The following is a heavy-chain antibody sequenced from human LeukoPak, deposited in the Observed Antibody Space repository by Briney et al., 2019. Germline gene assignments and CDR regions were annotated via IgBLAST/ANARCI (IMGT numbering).Heavy chain of an antibody. V-gene: IGHV3-74*01. CDR2: INSDGSST. CDR3: ARVASGFSYGDYYMDV. Sequence: PGGSLRLSCAASGFTFSSYWMHWVRQAPGKGLVWVSRINSDGSSTSYADSVKGRFTISRDNAKNTLYLQMNSLRAEDTAVYYCARVASGFSYGDYYMDVWGKGTTVTVSS. D-gene: IGHD5-18*01. J-gene: IGHJ6*03. CDR1: GFTFSSYW.